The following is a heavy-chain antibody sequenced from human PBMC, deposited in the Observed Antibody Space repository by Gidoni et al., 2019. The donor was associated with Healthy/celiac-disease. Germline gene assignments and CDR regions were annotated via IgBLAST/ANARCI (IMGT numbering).Heavy chain of an antibody. Sequence: EVQLVESGGGLVKPGGSLRLSCAASGFTFSSYSMTWVRQAPGKGLEWVSSISSSSSYIYYADSVKGRFTISRDNAKNSLYLQMNSLRAEDTAVYYCARDRYSYGSDAFDIWGQGTMVTVSS. CDR2: ISSSSSYI. D-gene: IGHD5-18*01. V-gene: IGHV3-21*01. J-gene: IGHJ3*02. CDR1: GFTFSSYS. CDR3: ARDRYSYGSDAFDI.